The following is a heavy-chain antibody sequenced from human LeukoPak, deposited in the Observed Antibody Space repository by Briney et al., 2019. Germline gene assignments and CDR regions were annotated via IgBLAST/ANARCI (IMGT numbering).Heavy chain of an antibody. D-gene: IGHD4-17*01. V-gene: IGHV3-9*01. CDR1: GFTFDKYA. CDR3: AKSPFLHGDYVPDAYDL. CDR2: ISWNGATT. Sequence: PGRSLRLSCAASGFTFDKYALHWVRQGPEKGLEWVSGISWNGATTGYVDSVRGRFTISRDSAKNSLYLQMNSLRIEDTALYYCAKSPFLHGDYVPDAYDLWGQGTMVIVSS. J-gene: IGHJ3*01.